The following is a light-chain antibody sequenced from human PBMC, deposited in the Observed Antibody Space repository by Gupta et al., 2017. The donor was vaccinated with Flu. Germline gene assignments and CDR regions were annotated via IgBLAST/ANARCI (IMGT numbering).Light chain of an antibody. J-gene: IGKJ1*01. CDR1: QGISSY. CDR2: AAS. V-gene: IGKV1-9*01. CDR3: QQHNSYPWT. Sequence: DIQLTQSPSFLSASVGDRVTITFRASQGISSYLAWYQQKPGKAPKLLIYAASTWQSGVPSRFSGSGSGTEFTLTISSLQPEDFANYYCQQHNSYPWTFGQGTXVEIK.